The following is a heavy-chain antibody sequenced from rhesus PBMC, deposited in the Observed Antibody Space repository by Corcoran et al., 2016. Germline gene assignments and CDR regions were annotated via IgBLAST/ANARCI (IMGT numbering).Heavy chain of an antibody. V-gene: IGHV4-173*01. Sequence: QVQLQESGPGLVKPSETLSLTCAVSGGSFSSYWWSWIRQPPGKGLEWIGRISGRGGSTAYNPTLKSRVTSSTDTSKNQFSLKLSSVTAADTAVYYCARDWAYNWNYGYFDLWGPGTPITISS. J-gene: IGHJ2*01. CDR2: ISGRGGST. CDR1: GGSFSSYW. D-gene: IGHD1-26*01. CDR3: ARDWAYNWNYGYFDL.